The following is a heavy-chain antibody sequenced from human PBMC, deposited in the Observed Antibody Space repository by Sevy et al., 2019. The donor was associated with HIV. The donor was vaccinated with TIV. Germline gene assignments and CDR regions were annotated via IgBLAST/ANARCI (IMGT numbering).Heavy chain of an antibody. CDR3: ATVGRAARRNGDYYYYYGMDV. Sequence: ASVKVSCKVSGYTLTELSMHWVRQAPGKGLEWMGGFDPEDGETIYAQKFQGRVTMTEDTSTDTAYMELGSLRSEDTAVYYCATVGRAARRNGDYYYYYGMDVWGQGTTVTVSS. D-gene: IGHD6-6*01. V-gene: IGHV1-24*01. CDR1: GYTLTELS. J-gene: IGHJ6*02. CDR2: FDPEDGET.